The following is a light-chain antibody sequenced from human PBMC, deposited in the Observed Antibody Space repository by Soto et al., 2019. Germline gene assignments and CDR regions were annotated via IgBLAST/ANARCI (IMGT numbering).Light chain of an antibody. Sequence: DIQMTQSPSTLSASVGDRVTITCRASQSISSWLAWYQQKPGKAPKLLIYDASSLESGVPSRFSGSGSGTEFTLTSSSLQPDDFATYYCQQYNSYIFTFGPGTKVEIK. V-gene: IGKV1-5*01. CDR3: QQYNSYIFT. J-gene: IGKJ3*01. CDR2: DAS. CDR1: QSISSW.